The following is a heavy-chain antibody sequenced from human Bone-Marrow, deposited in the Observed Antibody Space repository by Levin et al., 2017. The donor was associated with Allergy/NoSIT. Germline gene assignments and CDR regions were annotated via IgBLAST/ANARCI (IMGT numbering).Heavy chain of an antibody. D-gene: IGHD5/OR15-5a*01. Sequence: PSETLSLTCTVSGGSISSYYWSWIRQPPGKGLEWIGYIYYSGSTNYNPSLKSRVTISVDTSKNQFSLKLSSVTAADTAVYYCARVSSSYYYYMDVWGKGTTVTVSS. CDR3: ARVSSSYYYYMDV. CDR1: GGSISSYY. J-gene: IGHJ6*03. CDR2: IYYSGST. V-gene: IGHV4-59*01.